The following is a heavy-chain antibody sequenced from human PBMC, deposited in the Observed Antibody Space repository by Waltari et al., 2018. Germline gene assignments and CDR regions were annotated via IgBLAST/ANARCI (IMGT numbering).Heavy chain of an antibody. D-gene: IGHD5-12*01. CDR2: INHSGST. CDR3: ASDGLNDWYFDL. V-gene: IGHV4-34*01. Sequence: QVQLQQWGAGLLKPSETLSLTCAVYGGSFSGYYWSWIRQPPGKGLEWIGEINHSGSTNYHPSLKSRVTISVDTSKNQFSLKLSSVTAADTAVYYCASDGLNDWYFDLWGRGTLVTVSS. CDR1: GGSFSGYY. J-gene: IGHJ2*01.